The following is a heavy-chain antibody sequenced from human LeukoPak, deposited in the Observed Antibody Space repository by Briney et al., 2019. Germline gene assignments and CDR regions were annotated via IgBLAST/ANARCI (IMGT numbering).Heavy chain of an antibody. V-gene: IGHV3-23*01. CDR3: AKVPTYSVGADPLDY. CDR2: ISGSGGST. Sequence: GGSLRLSCAASGFTFSSYATSWVRQAPGKGLEWVSAISGSGGSTYYADSVKGRFTISRDNSKNTLYLQMNSLRAEDTAVYYCAKVPTYSVGADPLDYWGQGTLVTVSS. J-gene: IGHJ4*02. CDR1: GFTFSSYA. D-gene: IGHD5/OR15-5a*01.